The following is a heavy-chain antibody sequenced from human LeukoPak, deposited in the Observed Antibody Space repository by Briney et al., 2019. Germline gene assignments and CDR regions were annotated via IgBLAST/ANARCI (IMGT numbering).Heavy chain of an antibody. D-gene: IGHD4-17*01. V-gene: IGHV4-34*01. CDR3: TRMTTGHDY. Sequence: PSETLSLTCAVSGVSFNDYYWSWVRQTPGRGLEWIGEINHSEYNNDRPSLKSRVTLSIDTSRKQFSLSLRSVTVADRGIYYCTRMTTGHDYRGQGTLVSVRS. J-gene: IGHJ4*02. CDR2: INHSEYN. CDR1: GVSFNDYY.